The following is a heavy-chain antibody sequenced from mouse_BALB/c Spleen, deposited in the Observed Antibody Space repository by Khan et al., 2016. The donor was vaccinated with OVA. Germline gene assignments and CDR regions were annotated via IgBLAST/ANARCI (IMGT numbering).Heavy chain of an antibody. J-gene: IGHJ3*01. Sequence: VRLQQSGPELVKPGASVKISCKTSGFTFTEYTIYWVKQSHGKSLECIGGINPNNGFSNFNQKFKDKATLTLDKSSSTAYMELRSLTSEDSAVFCCARGNYYSSTSYFGYWGQGTLVTVSA. V-gene: IGHV1-18*01. CDR3: ARGNYYSSTSYFGY. D-gene: IGHD1-1*01. CDR1: GFTFTEYT. CDR2: INPNNGFS.